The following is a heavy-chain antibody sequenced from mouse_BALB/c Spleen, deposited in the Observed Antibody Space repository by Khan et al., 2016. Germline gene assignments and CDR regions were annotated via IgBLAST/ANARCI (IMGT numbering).Heavy chain of an antibody. CDR3: AEDYYGSNGFAY. CDR1: GYTFTNYG. J-gene: IGHJ3*01. CDR2: INTNTGEP. V-gene: IGHV9-3*02. D-gene: IGHD1-1*01. Sequence: QIQLVQSGPELKKPGETVKISCKASGYTFTNYGMNWVKQAPGKGLKWMGWINTNTGEPTYAEEFKGQFVFSLETSASTAYLHINNLKNEDTATYFCAEDYYGSNGFAYWGQGTLVTVSA.